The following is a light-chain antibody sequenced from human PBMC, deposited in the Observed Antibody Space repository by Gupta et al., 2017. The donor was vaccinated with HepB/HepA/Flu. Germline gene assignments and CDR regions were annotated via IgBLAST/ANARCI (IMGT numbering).Light chain of an antibody. CDR1: SSDVGTYNR. Sequence: QSALNQPPSVSGSPGQSVTISCTGTSSDVGTYNRVSWYQQPPGTAPQLIIYEVTNRPSGVPYRFSGSKSGNTASLTISGLQAEDEAEYYCSSYTSSTTWVFGGGTKVTVL. J-gene: IGLJ3*02. V-gene: IGLV2-18*02. CDR3: SSYTSSTTWV. CDR2: EVT.